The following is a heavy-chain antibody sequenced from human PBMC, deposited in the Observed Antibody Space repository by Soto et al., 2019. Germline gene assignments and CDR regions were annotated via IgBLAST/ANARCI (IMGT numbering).Heavy chain of an antibody. J-gene: IGHJ5*02. CDR2: INDSGSN. Sequence: PAETLCLTCAVYGGFFSGYYWSWIRQPPGKGLDLIGEINDSGSNNYNPSLKSRVTISVDTSKNQFSLKLSSVTAADTAVYYCARGPNSSGWAWGQGTMVTVSS. CDR1: GGFFSGYY. V-gene: IGHV4-34*01. D-gene: IGHD6-19*01. CDR3: ARGPNSSGWA.